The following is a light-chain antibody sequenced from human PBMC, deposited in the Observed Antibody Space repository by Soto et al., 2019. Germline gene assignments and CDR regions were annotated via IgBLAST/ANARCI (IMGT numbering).Light chain of an antibody. CDR1: SSDVGGYNY. J-gene: IGLJ2*01. CDR3: SSYASSNTLV. V-gene: IGLV2-14*01. CDR2: EVN. Sequence: QSVLTQPASVSGSPGQSITISCTGTSSDVGGYNYVSWYQQHPGKAPKLIIYEVNYRPSGVSYRFSGSKSGNTASLTISGLQAEDEADYYCSSYASSNTLVFGGGTKVTVL.